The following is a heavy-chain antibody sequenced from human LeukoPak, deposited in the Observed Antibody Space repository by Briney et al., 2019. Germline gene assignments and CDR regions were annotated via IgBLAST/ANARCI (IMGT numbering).Heavy chain of an antibody. D-gene: IGHD2-2*01. CDR1: GFTFSSYA. V-gene: IGHV3-23*01. J-gene: IGHJ4*02. CDR2: ISGSGGST. CDR3: AKDLVMDCSSTSCPFDY. Sequence: GGSLRLSCAASGFTFSSYAMSWVRQAPGKGLEWVSPISGSGGSTYYADSVKGRFTISRDNSKNTLYLQMNSLRAEDTAVYYCAKDLVMDCSSTSCPFDYWGQGTLVTVSS.